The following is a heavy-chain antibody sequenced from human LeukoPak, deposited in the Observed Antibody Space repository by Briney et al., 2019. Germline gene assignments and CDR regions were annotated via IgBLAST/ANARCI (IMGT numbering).Heavy chain of an antibody. CDR1: GFICSSYG. CDR2: ISYDGSNK. V-gene: IGHV3-30*03. D-gene: IGHD6-19*01. J-gene: IGHJ5*02. Sequence: GRSLRLSCAASGFICSSYGMQWVRQAPGKGLEWVAVISYDGSNKYYADSVKGRFTISRDNSKNTLYLQMNSLIAEDTAVYYCASFSGWYLWGQGTLVTVSP. CDR3: ASFSGWYL.